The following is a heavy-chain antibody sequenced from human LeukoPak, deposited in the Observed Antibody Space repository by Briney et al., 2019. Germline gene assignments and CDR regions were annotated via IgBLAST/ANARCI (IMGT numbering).Heavy chain of an antibody. CDR1: GFTVSSNY. J-gene: IGHJ4*02. Sequence: PGGSLRLSCAASGFTVSSNYMSWVRQAPGKGLEWVSAISGSGGSTYYADSVKGRFTISRDNSKNTLYLQMNSLRAEDTAVYYCAKRDSNLHYYDSSGYPSWGQGTLVTVSS. V-gene: IGHV3-23*01. D-gene: IGHD3-22*01. CDR2: ISGSGGST. CDR3: AKRDSNLHYYDSSGYPS.